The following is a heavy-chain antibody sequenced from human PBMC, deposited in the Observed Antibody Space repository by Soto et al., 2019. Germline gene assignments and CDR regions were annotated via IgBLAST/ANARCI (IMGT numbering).Heavy chain of an antibody. V-gene: IGHV1-8*01. D-gene: IGHD1-26*01. CDR2: MNPNSGNT. CDR3: ADGGPVGATPNDPLDI. CDR1: GYTFSSYD. Sequence: GASVKVSCKASGYTFSSYDIQWVRQATGQGLEWMGWMNPNSGNTGYAQKFQGRVTMTRDTSISTAYMELRSLRSEDTAVYYCADGGPVGATPNDPLDIWGQGTMVTVSS. J-gene: IGHJ3*02.